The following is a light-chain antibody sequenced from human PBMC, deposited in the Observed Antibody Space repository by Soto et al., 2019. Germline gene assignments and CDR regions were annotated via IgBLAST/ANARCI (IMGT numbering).Light chain of an antibody. CDR2: EGS. CDR1: SSDVGSDNL. Sequence: QSALTQPASVSGSPGQSITISCTGTSSDVGSDNLVSWYQQHPGKAPKHMIYEGSKRPSGVSNRFSGSKSGNTASLTISGVQAEDEADYYCWSYAGSPQVVFGGGTKVTVL. J-gene: IGLJ2*01. V-gene: IGLV2-23*01. CDR3: WSYAGSPQVV.